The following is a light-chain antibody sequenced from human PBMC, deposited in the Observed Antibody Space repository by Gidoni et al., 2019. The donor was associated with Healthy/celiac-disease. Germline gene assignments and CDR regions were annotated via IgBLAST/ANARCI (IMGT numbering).Light chain of an antibody. Sequence: DIEMTQSPSSMSASVGDRVTITGRASQSISSYLNWYQQKPGKAPKLLIYAAPSLQSGVPSRFSGSGSGTDFTLTISSLQPEDFATYYCQQSYSTPPTFGQGTKVEIK. J-gene: IGKJ1*01. CDR1: QSISSY. CDR3: QQSYSTPPT. CDR2: AAP. V-gene: IGKV1-39*01.